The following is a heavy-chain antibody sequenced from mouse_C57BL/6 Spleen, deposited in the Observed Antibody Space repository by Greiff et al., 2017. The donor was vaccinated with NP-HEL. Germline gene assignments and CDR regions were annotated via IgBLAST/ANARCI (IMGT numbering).Heavy chain of an antibody. Sequence: QVQLKESGAELVRPGASVTLSCKASGYTFTDYEMHWVKQTPVHGLEWIGAIDPETGGTAYNQKFKGKAILTADKSSSTAYMELRSLTSEDSAVYYCTRASYMGFAYWGQGTLVTVSA. CDR1: GYTFTDYE. D-gene: IGHD2-12*01. CDR3: TRASYMGFAY. J-gene: IGHJ3*01. CDR2: IDPETGGT. V-gene: IGHV1-15*01.